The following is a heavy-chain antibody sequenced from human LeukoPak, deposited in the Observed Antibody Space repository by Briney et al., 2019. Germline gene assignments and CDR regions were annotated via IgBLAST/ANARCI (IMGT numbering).Heavy chain of an antibody. Sequence: PSETLSLTCAVYGGSFSGYYWSWIRQPPGKGLEWIGEINHSGSTNYNPSLKSRVPISVDTSKNQFSMKLSSVTAADTAVYYCARGRYCSSTSCYTGALYYGMDVWGKGTTVTVSS. V-gene: IGHV4-34*01. J-gene: IGHJ6*04. CDR3: ARGRYCSSTSCYTGALYYGMDV. D-gene: IGHD2-2*02. CDR1: GGSFSGYY. CDR2: INHSGST.